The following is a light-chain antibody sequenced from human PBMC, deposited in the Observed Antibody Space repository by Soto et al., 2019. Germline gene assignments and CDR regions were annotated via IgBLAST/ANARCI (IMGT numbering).Light chain of an antibody. CDR2: GNS. Sequence: QSGLTQPPSVSGAPGQRVTFSCSGSSSTIGAGYDVNWYQQFPGTAPKLIIYGNSNRPSGVPDRFSGSKSGTSASLAITGLQAEDEADYYCQSYDSSLSGWVFGGGTKLTVL. CDR3: QSYDSSLSGWV. J-gene: IGLJ3*02. CDR1: SSTIGAGYD. V-gene: IGLV1-40*01.